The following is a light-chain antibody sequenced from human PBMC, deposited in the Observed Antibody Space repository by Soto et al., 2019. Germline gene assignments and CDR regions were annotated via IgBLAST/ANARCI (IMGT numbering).Light chain of an antibody. CDR3: QQYGGSPPT. Sequence: EIVLTQSPGTLSLSPGERATLSCRASQSVSSSYLAWYQHNPGQAPRLLIYGASTRATGIPDRFSGSGSGTDFTLTISRLEPEDFEVYYCQQYGGSPPTFGQGTTVDI. J-gene: IGKJ1*01. CDR2: GAS. CDR1: QSVSSSY. V-gene: IGKV3-20*01.